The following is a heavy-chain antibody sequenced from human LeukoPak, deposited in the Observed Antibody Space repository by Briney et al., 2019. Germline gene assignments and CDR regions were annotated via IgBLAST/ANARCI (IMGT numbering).Heavy chain of an antibody. Sequence: GGSLRLSCAASGFTFSSYGMHWVRQAPGKGLEWVAFIRYDGSNKYYADSVRGRFTISRDNSKNTLCLQMNSLRAEDTAVYYCAKDWEGGDYFDYWGQGTLVTVSS. V-gene: IGHV3-30*02. CDR3: AKDWEGGDYFDY. CDR1: GFTFSSYG. CDR2: IRYDGSNK. J-gene: IGHJ4*02. D-gene: IGHD3-16*01.